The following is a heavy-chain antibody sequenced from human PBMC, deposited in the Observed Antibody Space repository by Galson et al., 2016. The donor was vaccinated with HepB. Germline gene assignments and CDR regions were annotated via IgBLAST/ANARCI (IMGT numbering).Heavy chain of an antibody. J-gene: IGHJ4*02. Sequence: ETRSLSCTVSEGSMSDYFWSWIRQPAGKGLEGIGRIYSSGTSNYNASLKSRVTMSRDTSKNHLSLRLTSVTAADTAIYYCAREDRSLWYPLFDLWGRGTLITVSP. D-gene: IGHD6-13*01. CDR2: IYSSGTS. CDR3: AREDRSLWYPLFDL. V-gene: IGHV4-4*07. CDR1: EGSMSDYF.